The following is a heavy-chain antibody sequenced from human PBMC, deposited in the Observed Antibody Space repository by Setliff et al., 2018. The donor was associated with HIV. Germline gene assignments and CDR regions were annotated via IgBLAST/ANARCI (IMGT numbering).Heavy chain of an antibody. D-gene: IGHD3-22*01. CDR3: ARGLSFYDPGGFDY. V-gene: IGHV1-69*13. Sequence: SVKVSCKASGGTFSSYAISWVRQAPGQGLEWMGGIIPIFGTANYAQKFQGRVTITADESTSTAYMELSSLRSEDTAVYYCARGLSFYDPGGFDYWGQGTLVTVSS. CDR1: GGTFSSYA. CDR2: IIPIFGTA. J-gene: IGHJ4*02.